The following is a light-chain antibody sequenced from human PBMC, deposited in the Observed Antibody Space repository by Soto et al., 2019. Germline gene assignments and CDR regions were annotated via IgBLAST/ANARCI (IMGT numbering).Light chain of an antibody. CDR2: KAS. CDR1: QSISSW. Sequence: DIQMTHSPSTLSASVGDRVTITCRASQSISSWLAWYQQKPGKAPKLLIYKASNLESGVPSRFSGIGSGTEFTLTISSLQPDDFATYYCKQYNSYWTFGQGTKVDIK. V-gene: IGKV1-5*03. J-gene: IGKJ1*01. CDR3: KQYNSYWT.